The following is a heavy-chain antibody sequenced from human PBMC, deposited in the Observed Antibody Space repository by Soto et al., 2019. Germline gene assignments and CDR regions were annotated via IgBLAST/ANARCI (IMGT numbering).Heavy chain of an antibody. CDR3: ARDPSYYYDSSGYYPTDAFDI. D-gene: IGHD3-22*01. J-gene: IGHJ3*02. Sequence: VKVSCKASGYTFTSNDINWVRQATGQGLEWMGGINPNIGTADYAQKFQGRVTITADESTSTAYMELSSLRSEDTAVYYCARDPSYYYDSSGYYPTDAFDIWGQGTMVTVSS. CDR2: INPNIGTA. V-gene: IGHV1-69*13. CDR1: GYTFTSND.